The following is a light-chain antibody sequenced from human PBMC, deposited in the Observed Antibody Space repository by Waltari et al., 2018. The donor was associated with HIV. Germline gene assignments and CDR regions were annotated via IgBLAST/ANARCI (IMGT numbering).Light chain of an antibody. J-gene: IGKJ5*01. Sequence: EIVLTQSPGTLSLSPGERVTISCRASQSVSSSSLVWYQQKPGQAPRLLIYGASSRAPGIPDMFSSSGSGTDSTLTISRLDAEDFAVYYCQQYGSSVTFGQGTRLEIK. CDR2: GAS. V-gene: IGKV3-20*01. CDR1: QSVSSSS. CDR3: QQYGSSVT.